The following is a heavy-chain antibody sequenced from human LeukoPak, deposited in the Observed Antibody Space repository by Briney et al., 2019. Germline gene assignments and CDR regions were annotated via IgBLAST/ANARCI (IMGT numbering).Heavy chain of an antibody. V-gene: IGHV3-74*01. CDR1: GFIFSSYW. J-gene: IGHJ4*02. CDR3: ARDPGAFPYFFDS. Sequence: GGSLRLSCAASGFIFSSYWMHWVRQAPGKGLVWVSRINTDGSSTSYADSVKGRFTISRDNAKNTLYLQMNSLRVEDTAVYFCARDPGAFPYFFDSWGQGTLVTVSS. D-gene: IGHD4/OR15-4a*01. CDR2: INTDGSST.